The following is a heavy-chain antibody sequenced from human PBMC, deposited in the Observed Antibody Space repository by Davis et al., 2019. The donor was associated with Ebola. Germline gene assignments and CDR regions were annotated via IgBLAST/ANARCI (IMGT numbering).Heavy chain of an antibody. CDR3: ARTNYDFWRGSFDP. V-gene: IGHV2-26*01. D-gene: IGHD3-3*01. CDR2: IFSNDEK. Sequence: SGPTLVKPTETLTLTCTVSGFSLSNARMGVSWIRQPPGKALEWLAHIFSNDEKSYSTSLKSRLTISKDTSKSQVVLTMTNMDPVDTATYYCARTNYDFWRGSFDPWGQGTLVTVSS. CDR1: GFSLSNARMG. J-gene: IGHJ5*02.